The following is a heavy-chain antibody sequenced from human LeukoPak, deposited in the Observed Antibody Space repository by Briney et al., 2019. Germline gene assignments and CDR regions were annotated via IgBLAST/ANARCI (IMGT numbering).Heavy chain of an antibody. CDR2: ISAYNGNT. J-gene: IGHJ4*02. Sequence: ASVKVSCKASGYTFTSYGISWVRQAPGQGLEWMGRISAYNGNTNYAQKFQGRVTMTRDMSTSTVYMELSSLRSEDTAVYYCARGNYGDYVTDYWGQGTLVTVSS. CDR1: GYTFTSYG. V-gene: IGHV1-18*01. D-gene: IGHD4-17*01. CDR3: ARGNYGDYVTDY.